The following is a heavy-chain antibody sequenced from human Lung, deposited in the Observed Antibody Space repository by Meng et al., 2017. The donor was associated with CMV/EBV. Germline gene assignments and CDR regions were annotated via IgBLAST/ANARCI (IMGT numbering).Heavy chain of an antibody. CDR1: GGSMSSGNYY. D-gene: IGHD2-21*01. CDR3: ASFDHIPRRNYFDY. V-gene: IGHV4-30-4*01. J-gene: IGHJ4*02. Sequence: VQRQEAGPGLVEPSQTLSLTCTVSGGSMSSGNYYWSWIRQPPGKGLEWIGYIHHSGSAYYNPSLKSRVSISVDKSKNQFSLNPNSMTAADTAVYYCASFDHIPRRNYFDYWDQGTLVTVSS. CDR2: IHHSGSA.